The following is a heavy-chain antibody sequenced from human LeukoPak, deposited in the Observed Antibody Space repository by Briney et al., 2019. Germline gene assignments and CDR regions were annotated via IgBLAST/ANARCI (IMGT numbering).Heavy chain of an antibody. D-gene: IGHD6-13*01. Sequence: GASVKVSCKASGYTFTSYYMHWVRQAPGQGLEWMGMINPSGGSTSYAQKFQGRVTMTRDTSTSTVYMELSSLRSEDTALYYCARDRNVDLTWYYYGMDVWGQGTTVTVSS. CDR1: GYTFTSYY. CDR2: INPSGGST. J-gene: IGHJ6*02. V-gene: IGHV1-46*01. CDR3: ARDRNVDLTWYYYGMDV.